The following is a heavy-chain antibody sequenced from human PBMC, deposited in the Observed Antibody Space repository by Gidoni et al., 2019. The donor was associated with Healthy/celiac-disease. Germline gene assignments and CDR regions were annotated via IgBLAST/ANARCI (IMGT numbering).Heavy chain of an antibody. V-gene: IGHV1-69*01. CDR3: ASRYDFWSGYYDYYYGMDV. J-gene: IGHJ6*02. Sequence: QVQLVQSGAEVKKPGSSVEVSCKASGGPFRSSASRWVRPAPGQGLEWMGGIIPIFGTANYAQNFQSRVTITADEATSTAYMELSSLRSEDTVVYYCASRYDFWSGYYDYYYGMDVWGQGTTVTVSS. CDR1: GGPFRSSA. D-gene: IGHD3-3*01. CDR2: IIPIFGTA.